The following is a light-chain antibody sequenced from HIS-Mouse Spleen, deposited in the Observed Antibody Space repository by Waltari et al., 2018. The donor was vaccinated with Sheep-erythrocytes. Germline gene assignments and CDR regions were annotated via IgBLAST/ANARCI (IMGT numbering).Light chain of an antibody. CDR1: QSISSY. CDR2: ATS. Sequence: DIQMTQSPSSPSASVGDRVTITCRASQSISSYINWYQQKPGKAPKLLIYATSNLQSGVPSKFSGSGSRTDFTLTISRLQPEDFATYYCQQSYSTPQFTFGPGTKVDIK. CDR3: QQSYSTPQFT. V-gene: IGKV1-39*01. J-gene: IGKJ3*01.